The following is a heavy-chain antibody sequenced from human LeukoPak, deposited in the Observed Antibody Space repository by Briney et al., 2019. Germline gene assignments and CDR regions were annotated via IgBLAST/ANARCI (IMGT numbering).Heavy chain of an antibody. CDR2: ISYDGSNK. Sequence: GGSLRPSCAAPGFTFSDYAMHLGRQGPGKRLEWVAVISYDGSNKYYADSVKGRFTISRDNSKNTLYLQMNSLRADDTAMYYCAKVIVGWLLDYWGQGTLVTVSS. CDR1: GFTFSDYA. J-gene: IGHJ4*02. D-gene: IGHD3-16*02. CDR3: AKVIVGWLLDY. V-gene: IGHV3-30*18.